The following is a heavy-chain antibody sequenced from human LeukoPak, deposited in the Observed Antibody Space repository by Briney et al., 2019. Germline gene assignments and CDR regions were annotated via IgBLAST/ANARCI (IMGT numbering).Heavy chain of an antibody. J-gene: IGHJ4*02. Sequence: GGSLRLSCAASGFTFSSYAMSWVRQAPGKGLEWVSAISGSGGSTYYADSVKGRFTISRDNSKNTLYLQMNSLRAEDTAVYYCAKPLDYDFWSGYYTWGFDYWGQGTLVTVSS. CDR1: GFTFSSYA. V-gene: IGHV3-23*01. CDR2: ISGSGGST. CDR3: AKPLDYDFWSGYYTWGFDY. D-gene: IGHD3-3*01.